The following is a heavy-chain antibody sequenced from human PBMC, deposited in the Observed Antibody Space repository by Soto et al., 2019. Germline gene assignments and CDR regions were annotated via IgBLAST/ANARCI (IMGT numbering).Heavy chain of an antibody. Sequence: ASVKVSCKASGYTFTSYAMHWVRQAPGQRLEWMGWINAGNGNTKYSQKFQGRVTITRDTSASTAYMELSSLRSEDTAVYYCAREGDYYDSIAAYYYYYYGMDVWGQGTTVTVSS. J-gene: IGHJ6*02. CDR2: INAGNGNT. D-gene: IGHD3-22*01. V-gene: IGHV1-3*01. CDR3: AREGDYYDSIAAYYYYYYGMDV. CDR1: GYTFTSYA.